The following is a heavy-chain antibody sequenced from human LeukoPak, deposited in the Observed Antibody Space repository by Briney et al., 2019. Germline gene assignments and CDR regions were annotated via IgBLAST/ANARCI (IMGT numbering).Heavy chain of an antibody. CDR1: GYTFINYY. CDR2: INPSGGNT. Sequence: GASVKVSCKTSGYTFINYYIHWVRQAPGQGPEWMGIINPSGGNTDYAQRFQGRVTMTRDTSTSTVYMELSSLRSDDTAVYFCARGERQGFYDGSSDYPPDYWGQGTLVTVSS. D-gene: IGHD3-22*01. J-gene: IGHJ4*02. CDR3: ARGERQGFYDGSSDYPPDY. V-gene: IGHV1-46*01.